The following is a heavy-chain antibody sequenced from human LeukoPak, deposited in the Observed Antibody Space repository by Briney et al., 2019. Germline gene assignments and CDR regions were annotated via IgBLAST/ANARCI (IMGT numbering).Heavy chain of an antibody. Sequence: GSSVKVSCKASGGTFSSYAISWVRQAPGQGLEWMGGIIPIFGTANYAQKFQGRVTITADESTSTAYMELSSLRSEDTAVYYCARVASYCSSTSCYLNNWNYIDYWGQGTLVTVSS. CDR3: ARVASYCSSTSCYLNNWNYIDY. CDR2: IIPIFGTA. J-gene: IGHJ4*02. D-gene: IGHD2-2*01. V-gene: IGHV1-69*01. CDR1: GGTFSSYA.